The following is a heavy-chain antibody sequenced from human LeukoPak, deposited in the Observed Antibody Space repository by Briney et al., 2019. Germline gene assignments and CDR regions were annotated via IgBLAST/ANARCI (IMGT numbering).Heavy chain of an antibody. D-gene: IGHD2-2*01. CDR2: INHSGST. Sequence: SETLSLTCAVYGGSFSGYYWSWIRQPPGKGLEWIGEINHSGSTNYNPSLKSRVTISVDTSKNQFSLKLSSVTAADTAVYYCARRRAIVVVPAASYFDHWGQGTLVTVSS. V-gene: IGHV4-34*01. CDR3: ARRRAIVVVPAASYFDH. J-gene: IGHJ4*02. CDR1: GGSFSGYY.